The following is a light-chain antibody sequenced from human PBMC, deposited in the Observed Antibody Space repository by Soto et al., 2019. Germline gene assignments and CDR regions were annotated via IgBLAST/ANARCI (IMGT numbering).Light chain of an antibody. CDR1: QDISNY. V-gene: IGKV1-33*01. Sequence: DIQMPQSPSSLSASVGDRVTITCQASQDISNYLNWYQQKPGKAPKLLIYDASNLETGVPSRFSGSGSGTDFTFTISSLQAEDIATYYCQQYDNLPITFGQGTRLEIK. CDR2: DAS. J-gene: IGKJ5*01. CDR3: QQYDNLPIT.